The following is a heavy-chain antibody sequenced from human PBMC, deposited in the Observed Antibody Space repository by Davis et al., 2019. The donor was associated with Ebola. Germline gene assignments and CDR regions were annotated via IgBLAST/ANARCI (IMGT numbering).Heavy chain of an antibody. V-gene: IGHV3-30-3*01. J-gene: IGHJ4*02. CDR1: GFTFSSYA. CDR3: AKVDLGLDY. D-gene: IGHD7-27*01. Sequence: PGGSLRLSCAASGFTFSSYAMHWVRQAPGKGLEWVAVISYDGSNKYYADSVKGRFTISRDNSKNTLYLQMNSLRAEDTAVYYCAKVDLGLDYWGQGTLVTVSS. CDR2: ISYDGSNK.